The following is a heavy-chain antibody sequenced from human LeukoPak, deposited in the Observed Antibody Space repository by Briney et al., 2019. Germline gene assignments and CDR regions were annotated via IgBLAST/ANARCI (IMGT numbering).Heavy chain of an antibody. CDR3: ATSMASPGAFDY. CDR2: IYGGGTT. D-gene: IGHD6-13*01. Sequence: SGGSLRLSCAASGVIDSSKYMIWVRQAPGKGLEWVSVIYGGGTTNYPDSVKGRFTISGDNSKHTLYLQMNSLRAEDTAVYYCATSMASPGAFDYWGQGTLVTVSS. V-gene: IGHV3-53*01. J-gene: IGHJ4*02. CDR1: GVIDSSKY.